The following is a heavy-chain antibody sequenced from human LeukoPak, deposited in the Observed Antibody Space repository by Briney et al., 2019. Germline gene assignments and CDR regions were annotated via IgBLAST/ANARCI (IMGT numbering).Heavy chain of an antibody. J-gene: IGHJ4*02. CDR2: ISSSSSII. Sequence: PGGSLRLSCAASGFTFSSYSMNWVRQAPGRGLEWVSYISSSSSIIYDADSVNGRFIICRGNAKKSLYLQMNSLRDDDTSLYYCARDLNSEFPPHYWGQGTLVTVSS. D-gene: IGHD3-10*01. V-gene: IGHV3-48*02. CDR1: GFTFSSYS. CDR3: ARDLNSEFPPHY.